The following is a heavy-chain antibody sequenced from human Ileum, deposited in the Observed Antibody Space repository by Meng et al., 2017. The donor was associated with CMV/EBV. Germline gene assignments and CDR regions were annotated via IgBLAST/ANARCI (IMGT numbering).Heavy chain of an antibody. J-gene: IGHJ6*02. D-gene: IGHD2-21*01. Sequence: MHWVRQTPGQGLEWVAVISYNGGAKYYADSVKGRFTVSRDNSKNTLSLQMNSLKTEDTAVYYCARDSPSTVYDSLLQGYSPTYGLDVWGQGTSVTVSS. CDR2: ISYNGGAK. CDR3: ARDSPSTVYDSLLQGYSPTYGLDV. V-gene: IGHV3-30*04.